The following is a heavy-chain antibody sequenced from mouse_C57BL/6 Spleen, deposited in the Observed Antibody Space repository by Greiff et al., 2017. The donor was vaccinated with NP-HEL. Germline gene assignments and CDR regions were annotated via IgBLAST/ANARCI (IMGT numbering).Heavy chain of an antibody. CDR2: INPNKGGP. V-gene: IGHV1-26*01. J-gene: IGHJ2*01. CDR3: SRGYDYFDY. CDR1: GSPFTDYY. D-gene: IGHD2-3*01. Sequence: VQLQQSGPELVKPGASVKISCKASGSPFTDYYMNWVKQSHGKSLEWIGDINPNKGGPSSNQKLKGQATLTVDKSASTAYMELRSLTSEVPAVYYCSRGYDYFDYWGQGTTLTVSS.